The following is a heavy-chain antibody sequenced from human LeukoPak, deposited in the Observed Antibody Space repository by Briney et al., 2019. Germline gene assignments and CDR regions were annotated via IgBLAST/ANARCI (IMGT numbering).Heavy chain of an antibody. V-gene: IGHV3-11*01. CDR3: ARDLEDYYYGMDV. CDR2: ISSSGSTI. J-gene: IGHJ6*02. CDR1: GLTFSDYY. Sequence: PGGSLRLSCAASGLTFSDYYMSWIRQAPGKGLEWVSYISSSGSTIYYADSVKGRFTISRDNAKNSLYLQMNSLRAEDTAVYYCARDLEDYYYGMDVRGQGTTVTVSS. D-gene: IGHD1-1*01.